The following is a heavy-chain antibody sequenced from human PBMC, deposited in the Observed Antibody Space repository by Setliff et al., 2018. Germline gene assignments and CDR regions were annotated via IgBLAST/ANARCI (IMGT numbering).Heavy chain of an antibody. CDR2: INRGSGDT. D-gene: IGHD3-3*01. V-gene: IGHV1-3*01. J-gene: IGHJ6*02. CDR3: ASDGQGNYNFWSGSYYYYGMDV. Sequence: ASVKVSCKASGYTFTSYSMHWVRQAPGQRLEWMGRINRGSGDTKYSRNFQGRVTMTRDTSMSTAYMELSSLRSDDTAVYYCASDGQGNYNFWSGSYYYYGMDVWGQGTTVTVSS. CDR1: GYTFTSYS.